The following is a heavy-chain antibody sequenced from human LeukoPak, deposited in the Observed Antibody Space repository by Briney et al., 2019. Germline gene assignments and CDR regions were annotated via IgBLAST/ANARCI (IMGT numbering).Heavy chain of an antibody. CDR1: VGSFSGYY. D-gene: IGHD4-17*01. Sequence: SETLSLTCAVYVGSFSGYYWSWIRQPPGKGLEWIGEINHSGSTNYNPSLKSRVTISVDTSKNQFSLKLSSVTAADTAVYYCARAPKSVGGDLFDYWGQGTLVTVSS. CDR2: INHSGST. J-gene: IGHJ4*02. CDR3: ARAPKSVGGDLFDY. V-gene: IGHV4-34*01.